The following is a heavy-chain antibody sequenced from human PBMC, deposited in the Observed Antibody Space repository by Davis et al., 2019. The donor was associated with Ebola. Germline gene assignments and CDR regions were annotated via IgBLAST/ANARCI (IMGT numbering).Heavy chain of an antibody. V-gene: IGHV3-33*01. D-gene: IGHD6-13*01. J-gene: IGHJ6*02. CDR2: IWYDGSNK. CDR3: ASGAAAGLYYYYGMDV. CDR1: GFTFSSYG. Sequence: PGGSLRLSCAASGFTFSSYGMHWVRQAPGKGLEWVAVIWYDGSNKYYADSVKGRFTISRDNSKNTLYLQMNSLRAEDTAVYYCASGAAAGLYYYYGMDVWGQGTTVTVSS.